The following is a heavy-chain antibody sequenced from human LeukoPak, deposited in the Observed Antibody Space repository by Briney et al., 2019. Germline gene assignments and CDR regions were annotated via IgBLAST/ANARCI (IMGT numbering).Heavy chain of an antibody. CDR2: INHSGST. Sequence: SETLSLTCAVYGGSFSGYYWSWIRQPPGKGLEWIGEINHSGSTNYNPSLKSRLTISVDTSKNQFSLRLSSVTAADTAVYYCARVDIVVVPAALYYFDYWGQGTLVTVSS. J-gene: IGHJ4*02. V-gene: IGHV4-34*01. CDR1: GGSFSGYY. CDR3: ARVDIVVVPAALYYFDY. D-gene: IGHD2-2*01.